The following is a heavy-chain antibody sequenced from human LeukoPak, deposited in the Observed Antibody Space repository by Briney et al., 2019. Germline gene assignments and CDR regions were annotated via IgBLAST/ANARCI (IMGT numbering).Heavy chain of an antibody. Sequence: SETLSLTCTISGGSVSDYYWSWIRQSPGKGLEWIGFIYYTGSTSYSPSLKGRVTISADTSQNQLSLKLSSVTAADSAVYYCASRKLGNDYWGQGTLVTVSS. V-gene: IGHV4-59*02. D-gene: IGHD7-27*01. CDR3: ASRKLGNDY. CDR1: GGSVSDYY. CDR2: IYYTGST. J-gene: IGHJ4*02.